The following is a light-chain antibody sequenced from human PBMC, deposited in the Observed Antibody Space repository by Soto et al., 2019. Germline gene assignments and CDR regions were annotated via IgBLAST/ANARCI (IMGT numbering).Light chain of an antibody. CDR1: SSDVGNYNL. J-gene: IGLJ1*01. V-gene: IGLV2-23*01. CDR2: EGS. Sequence: QSFLTQPASVSGSAGQSITISCTGTSSDVGNYNLVSWYQQHPGKAPKLMIYEGSKRPSGVSNRFSGSKSGNTASLTISILQAEDEADYYCCSYAGSSTYVFGTGTKVTVL. CDR3: CSYAGSSTYV.